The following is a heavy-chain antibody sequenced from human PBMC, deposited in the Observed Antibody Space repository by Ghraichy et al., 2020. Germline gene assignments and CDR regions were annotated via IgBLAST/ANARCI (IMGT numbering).Heavy chain of an antibody. CDR3: ARSGLEGNWYFEL. D-gene: IGHD3-22*01. Sequence: SETLSLTCTVSGGSISSYYWSWIRQPPGKGLEWIGYICYSGSTNYNPSLKSRVTISVDTSKNQFSVKLSSVTAADTAVYYCARSGLEGNWYFELWGRGALVTVS. CDR2: ICYSGST. CDR1: GGSISSYY. J-gene: IGHJ2*01. V-gene: IGHV4-59*01.